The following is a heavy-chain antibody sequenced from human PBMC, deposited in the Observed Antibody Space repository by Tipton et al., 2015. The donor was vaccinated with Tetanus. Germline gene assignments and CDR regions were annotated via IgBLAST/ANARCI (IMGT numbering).Heavy chain of an antibody. J-gene: IGHJ4*02. CDR3: ARMYSASSPFDH. Sequence: QLVQSGADVKKPGESLKISCKASGYSFTSHWIGWVRQMPGKGLEWMGMIFPDDSDTRYSPSFQGHVTFSVDKSTSTVCLQWSSLKASATAMYFCARMYSASSPFDHWGPGTLVAVSS. D-gene: IGHD1-26*01. CDR1: GYSFTSHW. V-gene: IGHV5-51*01. CDR2: IFPDDSDT.